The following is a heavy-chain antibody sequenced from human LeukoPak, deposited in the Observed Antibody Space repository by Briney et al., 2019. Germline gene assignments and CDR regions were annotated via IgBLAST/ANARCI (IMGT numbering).Heavy chain of an antibody. CDR3: AKTYYYGSGIFPHYMDV. J-gene: IGHJ6*03. Sequence: GGSLRLSCAASGFTFSSYWMNWVRQAPGKGLVWVSRIKSDGSSTSYADSVKGRFTISRDNAKNTLYLQVNSLRAEDTAVYYCAKTYYYGSGIFPHYMDVWGKGTTVTVSS. V-gene: IGHV3-74*01. CDR1: GFTFSSYW. D-gene: IGHD3-10*01. CDR2: IKSDGSST.